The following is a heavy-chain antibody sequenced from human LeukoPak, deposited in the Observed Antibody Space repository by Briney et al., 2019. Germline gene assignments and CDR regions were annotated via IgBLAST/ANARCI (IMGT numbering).Heavy chain of an antibody. V-gene: IGHV3-7*01. J-gene: IGHJ3*02. CDR2: IKQDGGEI. CDR1: GFTFNIYW. CDR3: AKVITPGSTGAFDM. D-gene: IGHD2-8*02. Sequence: GGSLRLSCAASGFTFNIYWMSWVRQAPGKGLEWVANIKQDGGEIRYVDSVKGRLTISRENSKNSLYLQMKSLRAEDTAVYYCAKVITPGSTGAFDMWGQGTMVTVSS.